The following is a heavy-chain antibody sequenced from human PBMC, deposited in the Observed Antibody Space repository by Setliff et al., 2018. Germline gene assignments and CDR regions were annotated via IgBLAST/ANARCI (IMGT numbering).Heavy chain of an antibody. V-gene: IGHV4-38-2*01. Sequence: PSETLSLTCSVSDFSINSGYYWGWIRQSPGEGLEWIGSIYRNGNTYYNPSLKSRVTISVDTSKNQLSLKLNSVTAADTVVYYCARQIDYGDFQYFDYWGQGTLVTVSS. J-gene: IGHJ4*02. CDR1: DFSINSGYY. D-gene: IGHD4-17*01. CDR3: ARQIDYGDFQYFDY. CDR2: IYRNGNT.